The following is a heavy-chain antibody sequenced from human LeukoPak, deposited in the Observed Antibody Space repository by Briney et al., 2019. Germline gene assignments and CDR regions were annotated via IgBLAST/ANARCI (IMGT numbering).Heavy chain of an antibody. V-gene: IGHV5-51*01. CDR3: ARPPSRGYSSSFEY. CDR1: GYSFPTYW. Sequence: GESLKISCKGSGYSFPTYWIAWVRQMPGKGLEWMGIIYPDETDIRYSPSFQGQVTISADKSISTAYLQWSSLTASDTAMYYCARPPSRGYSSSFEYWGQGTLVTVSS. D-gene: IGHD2-2*03. J-gene: IGHJ4*02. CDR2: IYPDETDI.